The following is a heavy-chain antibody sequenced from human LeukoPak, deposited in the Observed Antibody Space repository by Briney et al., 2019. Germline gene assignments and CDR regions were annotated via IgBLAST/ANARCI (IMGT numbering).Heavy chain of an antibody. Sequence: GESLKISCKGSGYSFTSYWIGWVRQMPGKGLEWMGIIYPGGSDTRYSPSFQGQGTISADKSISTAYLQWSSLKASDTAMHYCARPIPDSYDSSGYYYYFDYWGQGTLVTVSS. CDR1: GYSFTSYW. CDR2: IYPGGSDT. CDR3: ARPIPDSYDSSGYYYYFDY. D-gene: IGHD3-22*01. J-gene: IGHJ4*02. V-gene: IGHV5-51*01.